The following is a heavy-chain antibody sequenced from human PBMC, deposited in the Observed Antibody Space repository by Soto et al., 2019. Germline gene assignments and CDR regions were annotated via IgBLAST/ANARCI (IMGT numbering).Heavy chain of an antibody. Sequence: GASVKVSCKASGYTFTGYYMHSVRQAPGQGLEWMGWINPNSGGTNDAQKFQGWVTMTRDTSISTVYMELSRLRSDDTAVYYCARDQRGSSYGPFDYWGQGTLVTVS. D-gene: IGHD6-13*01. CDR2: INPNSGGT. CDR3: ARDQRGSSYGPFDY. J-gene: IGHJ4*02. CDR1: GYTFTGYY. V-gene: IGHV1-2*04.